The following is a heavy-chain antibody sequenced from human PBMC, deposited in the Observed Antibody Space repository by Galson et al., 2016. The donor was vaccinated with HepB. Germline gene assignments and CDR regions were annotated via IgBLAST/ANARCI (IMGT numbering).Heavy chain of an antibody. J-gene: IGHJ4*02. CDR2: IKQDGSEK. D-gene: IGHD3-9*01. CDR1: GFTFSSYW. Sequence: LRLSCAASGFTFSSYWMSWVRQAPGKGLEWVANIKQDGSEKYYVDSVKGRFTISRDNAKNSLYLQMNNLRAEDTAVYYCARGVFRYFDWLPALDYWGQGTLVTVSS. V-gene: IGHV3-7*01. CDR3: ARGVFRYFDWLPALDY.